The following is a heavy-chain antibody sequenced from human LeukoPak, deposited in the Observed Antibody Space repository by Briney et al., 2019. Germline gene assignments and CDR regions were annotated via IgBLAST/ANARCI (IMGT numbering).Heavy chain of an antibody. D-gene: IGHD6-25*01. CDR2: IIPIFGTA. Sequence: SVKVSCKASGGTFSSYAISWVRQAPGQGLEWMGGIIPIFGTANYAQKFQGRVTITADESTSTAYMELSSLRSEDTAVYYCATSRGSPWDYLDYWGQGTLVTVSS. J-gene: IGHJ4*02. CDR3: ATSRGSPWDYLDY. V-gene: IGHV1-69*01. CDR1: GGTFSSYA.